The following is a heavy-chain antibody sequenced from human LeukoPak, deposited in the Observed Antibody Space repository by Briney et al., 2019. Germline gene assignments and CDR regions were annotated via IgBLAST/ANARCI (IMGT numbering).Heavy chain of an antibody. D-gene: IGHD6-13*01. CDR1: GGSISSHC. CDR2: ISYTGRT. V-gene: IGHV4-59*11. Sequence: SETLTLTCNVSGGSISSHCWSWIRQPPGKGLEWIGYISYTGRTNYNPSLKSRVTISGDPSNNQFSLRLSSLTAADTAVYYCSRLRSNSWSSYYFDYWGPGAQVAVSP. CDR3: SRLRSNSWSSYYFDY. J-gene: IGHJ4*02.